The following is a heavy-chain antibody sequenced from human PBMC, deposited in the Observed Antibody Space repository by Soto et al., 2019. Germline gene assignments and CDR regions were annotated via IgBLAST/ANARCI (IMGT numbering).Heavy chain of an antibody. Sequence: QVQLEESGGGIVQPGGSLRLSCVASGFSFGNHGMHWVRQARGKGLEWVALISFDDSNKNYADSVKGRFTISRDNSRNMLFLQMNSLRPDDTAVYYCVGTGLDWGQGTQVIVSS. V-gene: IGHV3-30*03. D-gene: IGHD1-26*01. CDR3: VGTGLD. J-gene: IGHJ4*02. CDR2: ISFDDSNK. CDR1: GFSFGNHG.